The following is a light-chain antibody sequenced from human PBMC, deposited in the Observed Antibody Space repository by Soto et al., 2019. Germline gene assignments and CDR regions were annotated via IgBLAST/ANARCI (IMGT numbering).Light chain of an antibody. CDR2: AAS. CDR3: QQSYSTLWT. CDR1: QTISYS. V-gene: IGKV1-39*01. J-gene: IGKJ1*01. Sequence: DLQMTQSPSSLSASVGGRVTITCRASQTISYSLNWYQQKPGRAPQLLIYAASSLQSGVPSRFSGSGSGTDFTLTISSLQPEDSATYYCQQSYSTLWTFGRGTKVEIK.